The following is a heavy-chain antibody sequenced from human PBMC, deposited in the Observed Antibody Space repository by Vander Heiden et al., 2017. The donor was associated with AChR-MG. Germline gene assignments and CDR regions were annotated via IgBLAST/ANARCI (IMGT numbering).Heavy chain of an antibody. CDR3: ASQWTYYYDSSGYYYAN. D-gene: IGHD3-22*01. Sequence: QLQLQESGPGLVKPSETLSLTCTVSGGSISSSSYYWGWIRQPPGKGLEWIGSIYYSGSTYYNPSLKSRVTISVDTSKNQFSLKLSSVTAADTAVYYCASQWTYYYDSSGYYYANWGQGTLVTVSS. CDR1: GGSISSSSYY. V-gene: IGHV4-39*01. J-gene: IGHJ4*02. CDR2: IYYSGST.